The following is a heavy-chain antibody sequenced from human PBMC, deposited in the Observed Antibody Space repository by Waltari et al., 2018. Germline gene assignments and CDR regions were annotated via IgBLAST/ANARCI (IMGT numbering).Heavy chain of an antibody. V-gene: IGHV4-59*02. CDR3: AREIAAAAEVDY. D-gene: IGHD6-13*01. J-gene: IGHJ4*02. Sequence: QVQLQDSGPGLVKPSETLSLTCTVSGCCVSSHNSRWIRQPPGKGLEWIGYIYYSGSTNYNPSLKSRVTISVDTSKNQFSLKLSSVTAADTAVYYCAREIAAAAEVDYWGQGTLVTVSS. CDR2: IYYSGST. CDR1: GCCVSSHN.